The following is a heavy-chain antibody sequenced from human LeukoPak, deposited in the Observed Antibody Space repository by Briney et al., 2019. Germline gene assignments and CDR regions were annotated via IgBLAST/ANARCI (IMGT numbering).Heavy chain of an antibody. D-gene: IGHD5-18*01. Sequence: SETLSLTCAVYGGSFSGYYWSWIRQPPGKGLEWIGEINHSGSTNYIPSLKSRVTISVDTSKNQFSLKLSSVTAADTAVYYCARATPWINTGFDYWGQGTLVTVSS. CDR2: INHSGST. CDR1: GGSFSGYY. CDR3: ARATPWINTGFDY. V-gene: IGHV4-34*01. J-gene: IGHJ4*02.